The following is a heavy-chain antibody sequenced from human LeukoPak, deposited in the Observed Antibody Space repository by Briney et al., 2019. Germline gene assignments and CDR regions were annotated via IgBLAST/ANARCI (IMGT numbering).Heavy chain of an antibody. J-gene: IGHJ6*03. CDR2: TYYRSKWNN. D-gene: IGHD3-10*01. CDR1: GDSVSTNIAA. CDR3: ARFGRAYYYYMDV. V-gene: IGHV6-1*01. Sequence: SQTLSLTCAIFGDSVSTNIAAWNWIRQSPSRGLEWLGRTYYRSKWNNDYAVSVKSRIIINHDTSTNQFSLKLSSVTAADTAVYYCARFGRAYYYYMDVWGKGTTVTVSS.